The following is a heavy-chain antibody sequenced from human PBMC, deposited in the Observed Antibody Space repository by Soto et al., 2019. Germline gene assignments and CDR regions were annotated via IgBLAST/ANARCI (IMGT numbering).Heavy chain of an antibody. D-gene: IGHD2-21*02. J-gene: IGHJ4*02. CDR1: GFPFSSYV. CDR3: ARERRFVVVTATDY. Sequence: QVQLVESGGGVVQPGTSRRLSCAASGFPFSSYVMHWVRQAPGKGLEWVALISIDGCNKYYADSVKGRFTISRDNSKNTVYLQTNSLRGEDTAVYYCARERRFVVVTATDYWGQGTLVTVSS. V-gene: IGHV3-30*03. CDR2: ISIDGCNK.